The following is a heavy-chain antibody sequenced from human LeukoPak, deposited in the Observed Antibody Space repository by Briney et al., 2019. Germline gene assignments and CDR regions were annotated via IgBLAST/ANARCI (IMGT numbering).Heavy chain of an antibody. CDR1: GFTFSSYG. D-gene: IGHD6-13*01. Sequence: GGSLRLSCAASGFTFSSYGMHWVRQAPGKGLEWVAFIRSDGDKKYYADSVKGRFTISRDNSKNTLDLQMNSLRTEDTAVYYCAKGLSYSSCCESQDYWGQGTLVTVSS. J-gene: IGHJ4*02. CDR3: AKGLSYSSCCESQDY. CDR2: IRSDGDKK. V-gene: IGHV3-30*02.